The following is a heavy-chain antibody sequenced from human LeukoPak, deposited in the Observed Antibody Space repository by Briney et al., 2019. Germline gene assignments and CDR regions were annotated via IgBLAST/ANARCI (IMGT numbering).Heavy chain of an antibody. J-gene: IGHJ4*02. CDR3: AREGEIGYDLSDY. CDR1: GYTFTGYY. D-gene: IGHD5-12*01. Sequence: ASVKVSCKASGYTFTGYYMHWVRQAPGQGLEWMGIINPGGGSTSYAQKFQGRVTVTRDTSTSTVYMELSSLRSEDTAMYYCAREGEIGYDLSDYWGQGTLVTVSS. V-gene: IGHV1-46*01. CDR2: INPGGGST.